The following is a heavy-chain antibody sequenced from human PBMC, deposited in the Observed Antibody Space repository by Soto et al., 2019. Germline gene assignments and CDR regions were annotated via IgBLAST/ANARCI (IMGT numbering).Heavy chain of an antibody. J-gene: IGHJ3*02. D-gene: IGHD3-22*01. CDR1: GGSISSYY. Sequence: SETLSLTCTVSGGSISSYYWSWIRQPAGKGLEWIRRIYTSGSTNYNPSLKSRVTMSVDKSKNQFSLKLSSVTAADTAVYYCARDHDYDSSGYYPIRAVDIWGQGTMVTVSS. CDR2: IYTSGST. CDR3: ARDHDYDSSGYYPIRAVDI. V-gene: IGHV4-4*07.